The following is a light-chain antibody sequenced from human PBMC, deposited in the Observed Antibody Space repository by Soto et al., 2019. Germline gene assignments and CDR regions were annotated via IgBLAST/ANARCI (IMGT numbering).Light chain of an antibody. Sequence: QSVLTQPPSVSGAPGQRVTISCTGTRSNIGAGFDVHWYQQLPGTAPKLLIYDNNNRPSGVPDRFSGSKSGTSASLAITGLQAEDEADYYCSSYTSSHTGVFGGGTKLTVL. CDR2: DNN. CDR3: SSYTSSHTGV. V-gene: IGLV1-40*01. CDR1: RSNIGAGFD. J-gene: IGLJ2*01.